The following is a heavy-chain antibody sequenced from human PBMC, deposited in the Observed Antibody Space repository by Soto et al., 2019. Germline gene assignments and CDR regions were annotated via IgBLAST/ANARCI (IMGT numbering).Heavy chain of an antibody. V-gene: IGHV3-21*01. CDR1: GFTFRTYT. D-gene: IGHD3-10*01. CDR3: ARDRGYDAHDYYYNAMDV. Sequence: GGSLRLSCISSGFTFRTYTMNWVRQAPGKGLEWVSGIRGFSPYTFYAESVKGRFTISRDNAKNSLYLQMNSLRDEDTAVYYCARDRGYDAHDYYYNAMDVWGQGTTVTVSS. J-gene: IGHJ6*02. CDR2: IRGFSPYT.